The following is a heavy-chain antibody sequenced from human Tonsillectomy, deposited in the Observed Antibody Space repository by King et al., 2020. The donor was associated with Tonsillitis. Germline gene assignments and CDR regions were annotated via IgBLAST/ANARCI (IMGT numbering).Heavy chain of an antibody. J-gene: IGHJ4*02. CDR1: GFTFSSYA. Sequence: VQLVESGGGVVKPGRSLRLSCAASGFTFSSYAMHWVRQAPGKGLEWVAVISYDGSNKYYADSVKGRFTISRDNSKNTLYLQMNSLRAEDTAVFYCARDEEVVTATLHYWGQGTLVTVSS. D-gene: IGHD2-21*02. V-gene: IGHV3-30-3*01. CDR3: ARDEEVVTATLHY. CDR2: ISYDGSNK.